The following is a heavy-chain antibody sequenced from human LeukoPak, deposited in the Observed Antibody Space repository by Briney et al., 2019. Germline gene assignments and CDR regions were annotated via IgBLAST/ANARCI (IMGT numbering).Heavy chain of an antibody. CDR2: IYDSGST. V-gene: IGHV4-30-4*01. D-gene: IGHD3-3*01. CDR3: ARQQGTTDYDFWSGYLTAFDI. Sequence: RSSETLSLTCTVSGGSISSGDYYWSWIRQPPGKGLEWIGYIYDSGSTYYNPSHKSRVTISVDASKNQFSLKLSSVTAADTAVYYCARQQGTTDYDFWSGYLTAFDIWGQGTMVTVSS. J-gene: IGHJ3*02. CDR1: GGSISSGDYY.